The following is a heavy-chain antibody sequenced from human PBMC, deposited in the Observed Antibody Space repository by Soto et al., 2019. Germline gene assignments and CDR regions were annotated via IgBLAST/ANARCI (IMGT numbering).Heavy chain of an antibody. CDR2: IYHTGTL. Sequence: PSGTLALTCTVSGGSITSNEYSWDWIRQAPGKGLEWIGFIYHTGTLYYNPSLKSRITISLDSSENLFSLKLSSVTAADPAVYFCARYHYSSSTPSSFVSWGQGTLVTVSS. D-gene: IGHD6-6*01. J-gene: IGHJ4*02. CDR1: GGSITSNEYS. CDR3: ARYHYSSSTPSSFVS. V-gene: IGHV4-30-2*01.